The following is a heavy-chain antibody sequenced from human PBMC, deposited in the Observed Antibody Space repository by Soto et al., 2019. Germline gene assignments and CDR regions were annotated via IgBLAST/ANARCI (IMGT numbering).Heavy chain of an antibody. CDR2: IKRKTDGGTT. CDR1: GFTFSNAW. J-gene: IGHJ6*02. V-gene: IGHV3-15*01. Sequence: EVQLVESGGGLVKPGGSLRLSCAASGFTFSNAWMSWVRQAPGKGLEWVGRIKRKTDGGTTDYAAPVKGKFTISRDDSKNTLYRQMNSLKAEDTAVYYCTTDYCSSTSCYLAYYYGMDVWGQGTTVTVSS. D-gene: IGHD2-2*01. CDR3: TTDYCSSTSCYLAYYYGMDV.